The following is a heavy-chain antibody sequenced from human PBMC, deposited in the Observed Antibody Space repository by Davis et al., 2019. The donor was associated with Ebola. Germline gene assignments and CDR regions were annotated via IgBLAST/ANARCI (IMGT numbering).Heavy chain of an antibody. CDR3: ARDTSY. CDR1: GGSFSGYY. CDR2: INHSGST. Sequence: SETLSLTCAVYGGSFSGYYWSWIRQPPGKGLEWIGEINHSGSTNYNPSLKSRVTISVDTSKNQFSLKLSSMTAADTAVYYCARDTSYWGQGTLVTVSS. D-gene: IGHD1-26*01. J-gene: IGHJ4*02. V-gene: IGHV4-34*01.